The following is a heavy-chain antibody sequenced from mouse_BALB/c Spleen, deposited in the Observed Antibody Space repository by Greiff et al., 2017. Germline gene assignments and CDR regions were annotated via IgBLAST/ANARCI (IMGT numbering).Heavy chain of an antibody. Sequence: EVKLMESGAELVKPGASVKLSCTASGFNIKDTYMHWVKQRPEQGLEWIGRIDPANGNTKYDPKFQGKATITADTSSNTAYLQLSSLTSEDTAVYYCARITTWFAYWGQGTLVTVSA. CDR2: IDPANGNT. CDR1: GFNIKDTY. J-gene: IGHJ3*01. CDR3: ARITTWFAY. V-gene: IGHV14-3*02. D-gene: IGHD1-3*01.